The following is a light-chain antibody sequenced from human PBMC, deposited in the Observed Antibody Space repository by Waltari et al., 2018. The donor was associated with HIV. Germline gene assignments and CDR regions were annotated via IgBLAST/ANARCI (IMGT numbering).Light chain of an antibody. CDR2: GAS. V-gene: IGKV3-20*01. CDR3: QQYGSSLGT. CDR1: QSVSSSY. J-gene: IGKJ4*01. Sequence: EIVLTQSPGHLSLSPGERATRSCRASQSVSSSYLAWYQQKPGQAPRLLIYGASSRATGIPDRFSGSGSGTDFTLTISRLEPEDFAVYYCQQYGSSLGTFGGGTKVEIK.